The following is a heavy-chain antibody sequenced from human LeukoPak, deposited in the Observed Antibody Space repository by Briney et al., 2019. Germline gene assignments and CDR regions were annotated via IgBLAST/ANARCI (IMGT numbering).Heavy chain of an antibody. CDR3: ARAYSGYEAFDY. J-gene: IGHJ4*02. CDR2: INPNSGGT. CDR1: GYTFTGYY. V-gene: IGHV1-2*02. Sequence: ASVKVSCKASGYTFTGYYIHWVRQAPGQGLEWMGWINPNSGGTNYAQKFQGRVTMTRDTSTTYTELSRLTSDDTAVYYCARAYSGYEAFDYWGQGALVTVSS. D-gene: IGHD5-12*01.